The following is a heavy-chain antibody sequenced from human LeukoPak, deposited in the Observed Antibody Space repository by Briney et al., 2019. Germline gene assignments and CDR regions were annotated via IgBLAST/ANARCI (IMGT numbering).Heavy chain of an antibody. Sequence: PVGSLRLSCAASGFTFSTFAMSWVRQPPGKGLEWVSGISGSGVSTYYADSVKGRSTISRDNSKNTLYLQMNTLRAEDTAVYYCAKESGSLDWFLVYLDYWGQGALVTVSS. V-gene: IGHV3-23*01. CDR1: GFTFSTFA. D-gene: IGHD3-9*01. CDR3: AKESGSLDWFLVYLDY. CDR2: ISGSGVST. J-gene: IGHJ4*02.